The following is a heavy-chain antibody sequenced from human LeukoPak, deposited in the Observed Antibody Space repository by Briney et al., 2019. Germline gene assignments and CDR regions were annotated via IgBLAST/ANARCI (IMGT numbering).Heavy chain of an antibody. J-gene: IGHJ3*02. CDR3: AKDGPVVATTVTTKDAFDI. CDR1: GFTFSSYA. V-gene: IGHV3-23*01. D-gene: IGHD4-17*01. Sequence: GGSLRLSCAASGFTFSSYAMSWVRQAPGKGLEWVSAISGSGGSTYYADSVKGRFTISRDNSKNTLYLQMNSLRAEDTAVYYCAKDGPVVATTVTTKDAFDIWGKGTMVTVSS. CDR2: ISGSGGST.